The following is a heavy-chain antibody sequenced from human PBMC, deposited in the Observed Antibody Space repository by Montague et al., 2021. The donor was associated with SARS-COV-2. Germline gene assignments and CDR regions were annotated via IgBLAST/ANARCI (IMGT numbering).Heavy chain of an antibody. Sequence: SETLSLTCSVSGDSVNSNYWSWVRQPPGKGLEWLGYIFYSGSTYNPSLNSRVTMSLDTSKNHFSLTLMSVTAADTAVYYCAKASRGYGGDFDSWGQGTLVIVSS. V-gene: IGHV4-59*02. D-gene: IGHD4-23*01. CDR3: AKASRGYGGDFDS. CDR2: IFYSGST. J-gene: IGHJ4*02. CDR1: GDSVNSNY.